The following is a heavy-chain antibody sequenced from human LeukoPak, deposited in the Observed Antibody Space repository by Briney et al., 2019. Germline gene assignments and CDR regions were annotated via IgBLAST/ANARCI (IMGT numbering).Heavy chain of an antibody. CDR3: TRGRGIAL. CDR1: GFTFSSYW. Sequence: GSLRLSCAASGFTFSSYWMHWVRQPPGKGLEWIGEINDSGSINYNPSLKSRVTISADTSKNQFSLKLTSVTAADTAVYYCTRGRGIALWGQGTMVTVSS. CDR2: INDSGSI. D-gene: IGHD1-1*01. J-gene: IGHJ3*01. V-gene: IGHV4-34*01.